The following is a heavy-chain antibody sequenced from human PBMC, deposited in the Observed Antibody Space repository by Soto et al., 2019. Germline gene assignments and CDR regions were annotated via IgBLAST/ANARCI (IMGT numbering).Heavy chain of an antibody. J-gene: IGHJ4*02. V-gene: IGHV3-30-3*01. CDR3: ARGRDYDFWSGYSADY. CDR1: GFTFSSYA. Sequence: QVQLVESRGGVVQPGRSLRLSCAASGFTFSSYAMHWVRQAPGKGLEWVAVISYDGSNKYYADSVKGRFTISRDNSKNTLYLQMNSLRAEDTAVYYCARGRDYDFWSGYSADYWGLGTLVTVSS. D-gene: IGHD3-3*01. CDR2: ISYDGSNK.